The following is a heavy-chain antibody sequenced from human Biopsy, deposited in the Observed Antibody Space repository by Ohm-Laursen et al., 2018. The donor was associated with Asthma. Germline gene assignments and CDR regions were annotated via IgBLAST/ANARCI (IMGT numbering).Heavy chain of an antibody. V-gene: IGHV3-53*01. J-gene: IGHJ4*02. D-gene: IGHD3-22*01. CDR3: ARGDSSNWSHYYFDY. Sequence: GTLSLTCAASGFAVSRDYMFWVRQAPGKGLEWVSVIYSGGTSHTADSVRGRFTISRDYSKNTLYLRMHSLRAEDTAVYYCARGDSSNWSHYYFDYWGQGTLVTVSS. CDR1: GFAVSRDY. CDR2: IYSGGTS.